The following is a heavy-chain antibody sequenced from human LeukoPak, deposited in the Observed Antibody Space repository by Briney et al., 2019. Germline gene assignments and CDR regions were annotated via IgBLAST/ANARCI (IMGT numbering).Heavy chain of an antibody. CDR1: GFSFKSYA. D-gene: IGHD2-15*01. V-gene: IGHV3-23*01. CDR3: AQQVGYCSSGNCYFTY. J-gene: IGHJ1*01. CDR2: INNDGDST. Sequence: GGSLRLSCAASGFSFKSYAMSWVRQAPGKGLEWVSAINNDGDSTYSADSVKGRFTVSRDNSKNTLYLQMNSLRAEDAAVYYCAQQVGYCSSGNCYFTYWGQGTLVTVSS.